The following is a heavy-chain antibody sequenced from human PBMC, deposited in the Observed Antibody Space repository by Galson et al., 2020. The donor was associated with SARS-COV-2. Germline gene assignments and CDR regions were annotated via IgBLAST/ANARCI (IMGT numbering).Heavy chain of an antibody. J-gene: IGHJ4*02. Sequence: SQTLSLTCTVSGGSINYYYWSWIRQPAGKGLEWIGRIQTTGSTNYNPSLQSRVTMSVDTSKNQFSLNLTSVTAADTAVYYCVREGYSIGCVLADYWGQGALVTVSS. CDR1: GGSINYYY. CDR2: IQTTGST. CDR3: VREGYSIGCVLADY. V-gene: IGHV4-4*07. D-gene: IGHD6-19*01.